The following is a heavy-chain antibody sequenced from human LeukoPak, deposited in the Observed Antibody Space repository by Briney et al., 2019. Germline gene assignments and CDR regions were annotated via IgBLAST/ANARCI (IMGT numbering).Heavy chain of an antibody. CDR3: ARSQRLLIMDY. V-gene: IGHV4-61*01. J-gene: IGHJ4*02. CDR2: IYYSGST. Sequence: SQTLSLTCTVSGGSVSSGSYYWSWIRQPPGTGLEWIGYIYYSGSTNYNPSLKSRVTISVDTSKNQFSLKLSSVTAADTAVYYCARSQRLLIMDYWGQGTLVTVSS. D-gene: IGHD3-9*01. CDR1: GGSVSSGSYY.